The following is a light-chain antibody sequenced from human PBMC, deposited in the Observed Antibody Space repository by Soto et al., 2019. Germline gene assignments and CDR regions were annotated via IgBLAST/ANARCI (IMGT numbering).Light chain of an antibody. J-gene: IGKJ4*01. V-gene: IGKV3-20*01. Sequence: EIVLTQSPGTLSFSPGERATLSCRASHSVSSSYLAWYQQKPGQAPRLLIHGASSRATGIPDRFSGSGSGTDFTLTISRVEPEDFAVYYCQQYGSSPPVTFGGGTKVDIK. CDR1: HSVSSSY. CDR3: QQYGSSPPVT. CDR2: GAS.